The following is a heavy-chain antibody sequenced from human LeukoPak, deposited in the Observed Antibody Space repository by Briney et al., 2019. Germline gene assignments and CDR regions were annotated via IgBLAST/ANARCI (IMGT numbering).Heavy chain of an antibody. Sequence: SETLSLTSTVPVGPISGGVNFWSGIGQPPGKGLEWIGYIYYSGIPYYNPSLRSRVTISRDTSKNQFSLRLSSVTAADTAVYYCARDADLGSEVWGPGTLVTVSS. CDR1: VGPISGGVNF. CDR3: ARDADLGSEV. J-gene: IGHJ4*02. CDR2: IYYSGIP. D-gene: IGHD3-10*01. V-gene: IGHV4-30-4*01.